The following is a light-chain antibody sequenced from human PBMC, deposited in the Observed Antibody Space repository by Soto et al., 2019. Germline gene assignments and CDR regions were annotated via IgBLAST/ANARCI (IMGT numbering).Light chain of an antibody. CDR3: QQYNKWPLT. V-gene: IGKV3-15*01. CDR2: HAS. Sequence: EIVMTQSPATLSVSPGERATLSCRASQSVSNNLAWYQQKPGQAPRLLIYHASTRATGIPARFSGGGSGTELTLTICSLQSEDFAVYYCQQYNKWPLTFGGGTKVEIK. J-gene: IGKJ4*01. CDR1: QSVSNN.